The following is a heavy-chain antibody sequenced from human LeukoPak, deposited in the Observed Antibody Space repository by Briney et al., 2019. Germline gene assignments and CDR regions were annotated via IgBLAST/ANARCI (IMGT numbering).Heavy chain of an antibody. Sequence: PGGSLRLSCAASGFTFSSYAMSWVRQAPGKGLEWVSAISGSGGSTYYADSVKGRFTISRDNAKNSMYLQMNSLRAEDTAVYYCARDFLQDGPSPYMVRGVDYFDYWGQGTLVTVSS. V-gene: IGHV3-23*01. CDR1: GFTFSSYA. CDR3: ARDFLQDGPSPYMVRGVDYFDY. CDR2: ISGSGGST. D-gene: IGHD3-10*01. J-gene: IGHJ4*02.